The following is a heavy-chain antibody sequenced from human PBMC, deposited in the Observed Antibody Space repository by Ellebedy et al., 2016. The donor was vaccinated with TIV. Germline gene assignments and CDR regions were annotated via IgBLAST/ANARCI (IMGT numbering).Heavy chain of an antibody. CDR1: GDSVTSDVFY. Sequence: MPSETLSLTCTVSGDSVTSDVFYWDWNRQPPGQGLEWIGSIYYTRSTHHNPSLRSRVIMSVDTSKNQFPLRLTAVTASDAAGYYCARRKEWYGSGNNFWFDPWGQGTLVTVSS. D-gene: IGHD3-10*01. CDR3: ARRKEWYGSGNNFWFDP. J-gene: IGHJ5*02. CDR2: IYYTRST. V-gene: IGHV4-39*01.